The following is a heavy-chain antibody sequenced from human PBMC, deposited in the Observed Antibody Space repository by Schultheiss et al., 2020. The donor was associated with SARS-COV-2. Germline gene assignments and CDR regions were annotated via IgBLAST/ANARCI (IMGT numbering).Heavy chain of an antibody. CDR2: IYYSGST. J-gene: IGHJ4*02. D-gene: IGHD2-2*02. V-gene: IGHV4-61*08. CDR3: ARLGYCSSTSCYKEY. CDR1: GASISSGDYY. Sequence: SETLSLTCTVSGASISSGDYYWSWIRQPPGKGLEWIGYIYYSGSTYYNPSLKSRVTISVDTSKNQFSLKLSSVTAADTAVYYCARLGYCSSTSCYKEYWGQGTLVTVSS.